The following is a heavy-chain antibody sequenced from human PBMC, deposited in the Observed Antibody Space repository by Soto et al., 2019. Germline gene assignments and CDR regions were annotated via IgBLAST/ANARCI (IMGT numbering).Heavy chain of an antibody. CDR1: GGSISSSNW. CDR2: IYHSGST. D-gene: IGHD6-13*01. J-gene: IGHJ2*01. V-gene: IGHV4-4*02. CDR3: ARVEDYSRSWSWVDL. Sequence: QVQLQESGPGLVKPSGTLSLTCAVSGGSISSSNWWSWVRQPPGKGLEWIGEIYHSGSTNYNPSPKRRVTISVDKSKNQFPLKLSSVTAADTAVYYCARVEDYSRSWSWVDLWGRGTLVTVSS.